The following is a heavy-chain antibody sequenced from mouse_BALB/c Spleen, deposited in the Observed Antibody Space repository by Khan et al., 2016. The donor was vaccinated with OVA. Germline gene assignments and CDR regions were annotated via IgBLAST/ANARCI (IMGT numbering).Heavy chain of an antibody. D-gene: IGHD2-2*01. Sequence: EVQLQESGPELMKPGASVKISCKASGYSFTSYYIHWVMESHGKSLEWIGYIDPFSGDTTYNQKFKGKATLTVDKSSSTAYILLSNLTSEDSAIYYCTSHGYGACFTNWGQGTLVTVSA. CDR2: IDPFSGDT. V-gene: IGHV1S135*01. CDR3: TSHGYGACFTN. CDR1: GYSFTSYY. J-gene: IGHJ3*01.